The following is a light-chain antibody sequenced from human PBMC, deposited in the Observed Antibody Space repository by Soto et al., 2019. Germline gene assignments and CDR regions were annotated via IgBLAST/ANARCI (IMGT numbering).Light chain of an antibody. CDR2: GAS. V-gene: IGKV3-15*01. Sequence: MTQSPATLSASVGDTVTVSCRASQIILTNLAWYQQKPGQAPRLLIYGASTRATGIPAGFSGRGSGPAFTLPIVSLQDEDFAVYYCQQYNSCRITFGQGTRLEIK. J-gene: IGKJ5*01. CDR1: QIILTN. CDR3: QQYNSCRIT.